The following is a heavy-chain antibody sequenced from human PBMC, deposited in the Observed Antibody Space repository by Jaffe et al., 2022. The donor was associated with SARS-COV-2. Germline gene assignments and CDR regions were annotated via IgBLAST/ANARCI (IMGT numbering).Heavy chain of an antibody. CDR2: ISYDGSNK. Sequence: QVQLVESGGGVVQPGRSLRLSCAASGFTFSSYAMHWVRQAPGKGLEWVAVISYDGSNKYYADSVKGRFTISRDNSKNTLYLQMNSLRAEDTAVYYCARDRSDDILTGYPKYYFDYWGQGTLVTVSS. CDR3: ARDRSDDILTGYPKYYFDY. CDR1: GFTFSSYA. J-gene: IGHJ4*02. D-gene: IGHD3-9*01. V-gene: IGHV3-30-3*01.